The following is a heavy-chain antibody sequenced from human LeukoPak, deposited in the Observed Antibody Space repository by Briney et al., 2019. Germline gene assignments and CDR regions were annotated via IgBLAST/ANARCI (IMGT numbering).Heavy chain of an antibody. CDR2: ISYDGSSE. Sequence: PGRSLRLSCVASGFTFTDYGMHWVRQAPGKGLEWVAVISYDGSSEYYADSVKGRFTISRDDSKNTVYLQMNSLRAEDTAVFYCAKPPWGSYEGHDFWGQGTLVTVSS. V-gene: IGHV3-30*18. D-gene: IGHD3-16*01. J-gene: IGHJ4*02. CDR3: AKPPWGSYEGHDF. CDR1: GFTFTDYG.